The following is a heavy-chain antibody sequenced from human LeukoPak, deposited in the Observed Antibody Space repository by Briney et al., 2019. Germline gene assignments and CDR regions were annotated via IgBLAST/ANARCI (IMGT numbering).Heavy chain of an antibody. Sequence: GGSRRLSCAASGFRAASGFTFRSYAMTWVRQAPGKGLEWVSSIRGSGDGTNYADSVKGRFTISRDNSKNTLYLQMNYLRAEDTAVYYCAKLSHGSGWYPLNYWGQRTLVTVSS. V-gene: IGHV3-23*01. CDR1: GFTFRSYA. J-gene: IGHJ4*02. D-gene: IGHD6-19*01. CDR2: IRGSGDGT. CDR3: AKLSHGSGWYPLNY.